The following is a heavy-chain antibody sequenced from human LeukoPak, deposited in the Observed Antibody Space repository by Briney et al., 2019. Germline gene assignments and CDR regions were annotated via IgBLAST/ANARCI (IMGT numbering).Heavy chain of an antibody. CDR2: INPNTGAT. CDR3: ARDFYGSRPGAFDY. Sequence: ASVKVSCKASGYTFSGHFIHWVRQTPGHGLEWMGWINPNTGATNYAQMFQDRVTMTSDTSINMAYMELRSLRSDDTAVYYCARDFYGSRPGAFDYWGQGTLITVSS. D-gene: IGHD3-10*01. CDR1: GYTFSGHF. V-gene: IGHV1-2*02. J-gene: IGHJ4*02.